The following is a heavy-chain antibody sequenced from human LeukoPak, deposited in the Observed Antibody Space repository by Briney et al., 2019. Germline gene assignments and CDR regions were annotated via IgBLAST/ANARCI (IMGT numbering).Heavy chain of an antibody. CDR2: IHYSGST. D-gene: IGHD3-22*01. CDR1: GDSISNYY. Sequence: PSETLSLTCTVSGDSISNYYWSWIRQPPGKGLEWIGYIHYSGSTNYNPSLKSRVTILVDTSKNQFSLKLSSVTAADTAVYYCARVNYDGSGYNFDYWGQGTLVTVSS. J-gene: IGHJ4*02. CDR3: ARVNYDGSGYNFDY. V-gene: IGHV4-59*01.